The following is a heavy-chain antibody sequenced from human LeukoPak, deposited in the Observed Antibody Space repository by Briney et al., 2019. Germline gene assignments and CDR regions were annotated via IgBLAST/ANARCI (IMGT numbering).Heavy chain of an antibody. CDR2: ISTSGRYT. J-gene: IGHJ4*02. Sequence: PGGSLRLSCAASGFTFSDYYMSWIRQAPGKGLEWVSYISTSGRYTNYTDSVKGRFTISRDNAKNSLFLQMNSLIAEDTAVYYCARVASITMICDFWGQGTLVTVSS. CDR1: GFTFSDYY. D-gene: IGHD3-22*01. V-gene: IGHV3-11*06. CDR3: ARVASITMICDF.